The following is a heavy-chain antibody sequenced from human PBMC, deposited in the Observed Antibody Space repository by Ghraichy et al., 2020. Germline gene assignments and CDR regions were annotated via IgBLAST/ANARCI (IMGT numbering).Heavy chain of an antibody. CDR2: IYYSGST. V-gene: IGHV4-61*01. Sequence: SETLSLTCTVSGGSVSSGSYYWSWIRQPPGKGLEWIGYIYYSGSTNYNPSLKSRVTISVDTSKNQFSLKLSSVTAADTAVYYCARDHILPTPEDYYYGMDVWGQGTTVTVSS. CDR3: ARDHILPTPEDYYYGMDV. J-gene: IGHJ6*02. CDR1: GGSVSSGSYY.